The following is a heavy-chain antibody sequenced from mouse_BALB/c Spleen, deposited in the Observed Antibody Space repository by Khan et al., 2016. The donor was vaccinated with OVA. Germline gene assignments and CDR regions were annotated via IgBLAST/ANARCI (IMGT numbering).Heavy chain of an antibody. CDR3: AGTSYYGNYYFDY. CDR1: GDSITSGY. V-gene: IGHV3-8*02. Sequence: EVQLQESGPSLVKPSQTLSLTCSVTGDSITSGYWNWIRKFPGNKLEYMGYISYNGSTYYNPSLKSRISITRDTSKNQHYLQLNSMTTEDSATYYCAGTSYYGNYYFDYWGQGTTLTVSS. D-gene: IGHD2-10*01. J-gene: IGHJ2*01. CDR2: ISYNGST.